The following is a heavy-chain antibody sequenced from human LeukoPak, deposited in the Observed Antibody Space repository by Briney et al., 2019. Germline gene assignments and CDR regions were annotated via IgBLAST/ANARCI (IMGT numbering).Heavy chain of an antibody. V-gene: IGHV4-4*09. D-gene: IGHD2-15*01. CDR3: ARHGGIARYMDV. J-gene: IGHJ6*03. Sequence: PSETLSLTCTVSGGSISSYYWSWIRQPPGKGLEWIGYIYTSGSTNYNPSLKSRVTISVDTSKNQFSLKLSSVTAADTAVYYCARHGGIARYMDVWGKGTTVTVSS. CDR2: IYTSGST. CDR1: GGSISSYY.